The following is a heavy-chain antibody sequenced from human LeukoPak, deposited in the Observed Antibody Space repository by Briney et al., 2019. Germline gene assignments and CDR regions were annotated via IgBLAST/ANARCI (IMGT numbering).Heavy chain of an antibody. CDR3: ARGGEDSPLWFEPKQYHFDY. V-gene: IGHV3-53*01. J-gene: IGHJ4*02. Sequence: GGSLRLSCAASGFIVSNNYMNWVRQPPGKGLEWVSVIYSGGTTYYADSVKGRFTISRDNSKNTVFLQMNSLRAEDTAVYFCARGGEDSPLWFEPKQYHFDYWGQGTRVTVSS. CDR1: GFIVSNNY. CDR2: IYSGGTT. D-gene: IGHD3-10*01.